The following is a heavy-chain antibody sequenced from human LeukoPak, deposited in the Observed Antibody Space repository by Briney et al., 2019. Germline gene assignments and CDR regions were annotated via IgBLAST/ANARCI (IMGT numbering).Heavy chain of an antibody. D-gene: IGHD2-2*01. CDR3: ATGGGYCTTTICYSAWFGP. CDR1: GDNVSSNSLA. J-gene: IGHJ5*02. Sequence: PSQTLSLTCAISGDNVSSNSLAWNWIRQSPSRGLEWLGRTYYRSKWYTDYAVSVKGRITVNPDTSKNQFSLQLNSVTPEDTAVYYCATGGGYCTTTICYSAWFGPWGQGTLVTVSS. V-gene: IGHV6-1*01. CDR2: TYYRSKWYT.